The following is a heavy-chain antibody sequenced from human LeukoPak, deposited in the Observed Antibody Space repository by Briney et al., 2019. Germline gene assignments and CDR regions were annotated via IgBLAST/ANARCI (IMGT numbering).Heavy chain of an antibody. V-gene: IGHV4-61*01. D-gene: IGHD7-27*01. CDR1: GGSVSSGSYY. J-gene: IGHJ6*02. CDR3: ALGIIDYYYGMDV. CDR2: IYYSGST. Sequence: SETLSLTCTVSGGSVSSGSYYWSWIRQPPGMGLEWIGYIYYSGSTNYNPSLKSRVTISVDTSKNQFSLKLSSVTAADTAVYYCALGIIDYYYGMDVWGQGTTVTVSS.